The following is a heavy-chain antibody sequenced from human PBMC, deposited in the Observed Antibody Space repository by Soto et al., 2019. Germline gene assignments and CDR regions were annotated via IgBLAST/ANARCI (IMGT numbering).Heavy chain of an antibody. CDR3: ARDPRYSSGWYYFDY. CDR2: IWYDGSNK. Sequence: GGSLRLSCAASGFTFSSYGMRWVRQAPGKGLEWVAVIWYDGSNKYYADSVKGRFTISRDNSKNTVYVQMNSLRVEDTAVYYCARDPRYSSGWYYFDYWGQGTLVTVSS. J-gene: IGHJ4*02. CDR1: GFTFSSYG. D-gene: IGHD6-19*01. V-gene: IGHV3-33*01.